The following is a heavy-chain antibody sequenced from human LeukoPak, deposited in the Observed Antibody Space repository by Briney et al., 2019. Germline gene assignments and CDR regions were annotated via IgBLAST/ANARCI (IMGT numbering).Heavy chain of an antibody. CDR1: GGPISSSDSH. J-gene: IGHJ4*02. CDR2: ISYRGST. CDR3: VRVRTGTSCYDY. D-gene: IGHD2-2*01. V-gene: IGHV4-30-4*01. Sequence: SETLSLTCTVSGGPISSSDSHWSWIRQSPGKGLEWIGYISYRGSTSYNPSLRSRLTISIDTSQNQFSLKLTSVTAADTAVYYCVRVRTGTSCYDYWGQGTLVTVSP.